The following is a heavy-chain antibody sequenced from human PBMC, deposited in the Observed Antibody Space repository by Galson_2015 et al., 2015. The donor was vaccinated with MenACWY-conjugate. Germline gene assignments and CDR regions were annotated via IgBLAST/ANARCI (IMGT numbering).Heavy chain of an antibody. J-gene: IGHJ4*02. CDR3: ARVSEGDEDFDY. CDR2: INWNGGST. CDR1: GFTFDDYG. V-gene: IGHV3-20*04. Sequence: SLRLSCAASGFTFDDYGMSWVRQAPGKGLEWVSGINWNGGSTGYADSVKGRFTISRDNAKNSLYLQMNSLRAEDTALYYCARVSEGDEDFDYWGQGTLVTVSS.